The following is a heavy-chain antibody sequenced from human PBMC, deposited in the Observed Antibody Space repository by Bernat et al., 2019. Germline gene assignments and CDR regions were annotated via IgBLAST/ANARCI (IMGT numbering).Heavy chain of an antibody. V-gene: IGHV4-4*07. CDR1: GGSISSYY. J-gene: IGHJ6*02. D-gene: IGHD2-21*01. CDR2: IYTSGST. CDR3: ARGAVVSLHSMDYYGMDV. Sequence: QVQLQELGPGLVKPSETLSLTCTVSGGSISSYYWSWIRQPAGKGLEWIGRIYTSGSTNYNPSLKSRVTMSVDTSKNQFSLKLSSVTAADTAVYYCARGAVVSLHSMDYYGMDVWGQGTTVTVSS.